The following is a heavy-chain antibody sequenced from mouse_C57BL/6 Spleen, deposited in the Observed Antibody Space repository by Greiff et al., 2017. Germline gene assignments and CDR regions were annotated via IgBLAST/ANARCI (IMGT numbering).Heavy chain of an antibody. Sequence: QVHVKQSGAELVRPGTSVKVSCKASGYAFTNYLIEWVKQRPGQGLEWIGVINPGSGGTNYNEKFKGKATLTADKSSSTAYMQLSSLTSEDSAVYFCARSGNYPYYAMDYWGQGTSVTVSS. CDR3: ARSGNYPYYAMDY. V-gene: IGHV1-54*01. CDR1: GYAFTNYL. CDR2: INPGSGGT. D-gene: IGHD2-1*01. J-gene: IGHJ4*01.